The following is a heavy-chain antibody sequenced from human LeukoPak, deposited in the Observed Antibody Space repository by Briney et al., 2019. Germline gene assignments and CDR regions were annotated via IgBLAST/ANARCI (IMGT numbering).Heavy chain of an antibody. J-gene: IGHJ4*02. CDR1: GFTFSSYG. V-gene: IGHV3-30*18. CDR2: ISYDGNNK. CDR3: AKYQRQWLPKGGFDY. Sequence: GRSLRLSCAASGFTFSSYGMHWVRQAPGKGLEWVAVISYDGNNKYYADSVKGRFTISRDNSKNTLYLQMDNLRAEDTAVYYCAKYQRQWLPKGGFDYWGQGTLVTVSS. D-gene: IGHD6-19*01.